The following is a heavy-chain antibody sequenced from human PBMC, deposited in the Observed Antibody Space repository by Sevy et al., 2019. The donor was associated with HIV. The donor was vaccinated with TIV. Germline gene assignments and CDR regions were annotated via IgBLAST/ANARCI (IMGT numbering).Heavy chain of an antibody. J-gene: IGHJ6*02. Sequence: GGSLRLSCAASGFRFSDYGMHWVRQAPGKGLEWVSLIRFDGSMKYIADSVKGRFTISRDKVKDTLYLQMNSLRPEDTAVYNGAKDNYDFRTGYYGYSGMDVWGQGPRSPSP. V-gene: IGHV3-30*02. D-gene: IGHD3-3*01. CDR1: GFRFSDYG. CDR2: IRFDGSMK. CDR3: AKDNYDFRTGYYGYSGMDV.